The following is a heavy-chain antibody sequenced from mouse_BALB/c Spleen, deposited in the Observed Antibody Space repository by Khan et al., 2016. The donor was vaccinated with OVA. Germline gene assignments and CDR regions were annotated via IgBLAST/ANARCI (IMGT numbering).Heavy chain of an antibody. Sequence: EVELVESGGGFMQPGGSLTLSCATSGFTSTDYYMYWVRQTPEKRLEWVAYISNCGTTPYYSDTVRGRFTISRDHAKNTMYLQMSRLKSEDQANYYCAREGDGCGLAYWGQGTLVTFSA. CDR1: GFTSTDYY. CDR2: ISNCGTTP. D-gene: IGHD2-3*01. J-gene: IGHJ3*01. V-gene: IGHV5-12*02. CDR3: AREGDGCGLAY.